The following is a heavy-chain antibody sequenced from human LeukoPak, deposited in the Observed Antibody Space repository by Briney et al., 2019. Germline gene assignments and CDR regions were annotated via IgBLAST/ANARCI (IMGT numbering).Heavy chain of an antibody. CDR3: ARGMGYSSSYPFDA. CDR1: GGSLSVYY. V-gene: IGHV4-34*01. J-gene: IGHJ5*02. Sequence: PSETLSLTCVVYGGSLSVYYWSWIRQPPGKGLEWIGEINESGSTNYNPSLKSRVIISEDTSKNHFSLKLSSVTAADTAVYYCARGMGYSSSYPFDAWGQGTLVIVSS. D-gene: IGHD6-13*01. CDR2: INESGST.